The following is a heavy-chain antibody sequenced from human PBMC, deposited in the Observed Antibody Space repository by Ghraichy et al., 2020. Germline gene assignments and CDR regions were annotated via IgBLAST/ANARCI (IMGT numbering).Heavy chain of an antibody. Sequence: GGSLRLSCAASGFTFSSYSMNWVRQAPGKGLEWVSSISSSSSYIYYADSVKGRFTISRDNAKNSLYLQMNSLRAEDTAVYYCARDRGRYCSSTSCPADVWAKGPRSPSP. D-gene: IGHD2-2*01. CDR3: ARDRGRYCSSTSCPADV. J-gene: IGHJ6*02. V-gene: IGHV3-21*01. CDR1: GFTFSSYS. CDR2: ISSSSSYI.